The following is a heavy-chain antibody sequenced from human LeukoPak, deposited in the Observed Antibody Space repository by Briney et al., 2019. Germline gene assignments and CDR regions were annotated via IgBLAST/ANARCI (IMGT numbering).Heavy chain of an antibody. J-gene: IGHJ5*02. CDR2: ISAYNGNT. Sequence: ASVKVSCKASGYTFTSYGISWVRQAPGQGLEWMGWISAYNGNTNYAQKLQGRVTMTTDTSTSTAYMELRSLRSDDTAVYYCARDWWSGIAAAGYNWFDPWGQGTLVTVSS. CDR1: GYTFTSYG. CDR3: ARDWWSGIAAAGYNWFDP. V-gene: IGHV1-18*01. D-gene: IGHD6-13*01.